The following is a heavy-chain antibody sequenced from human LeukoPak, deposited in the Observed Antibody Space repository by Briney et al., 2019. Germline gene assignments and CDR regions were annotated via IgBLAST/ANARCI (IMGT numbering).Heavy chain of an antibody. V-gene: IGHV3-23*01. CDR3: AKGPERRGFCSGSACYSDC. D-gene: IGHD2-8*02. CDR2: ISANGGRT. CDR1: GLTFSGYV. Sequence: GGSLRLSCAASGLTFSGYVMSWARQAPGKGLEWVAAISANGGRTYYTESVKGHFAISRDNSKNTLSLQMNSLRADDTAVYYCAKGPERRGFCSGSACYSDCWGQGTLVTVSS. J-gene: IGHJ4*02.